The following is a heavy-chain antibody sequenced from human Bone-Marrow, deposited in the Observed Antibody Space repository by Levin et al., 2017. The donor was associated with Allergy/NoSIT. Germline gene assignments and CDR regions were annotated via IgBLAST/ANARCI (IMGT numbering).Heavy chain of an antibody. CDR1: GFSFSDFA. J-gene: IGHJ4*02. D-gene: IGHD2-15*01. CDR3: TRLSDIVVVVAPDC. Sequence: PGGSLRLSCAASGFSFSDFAIHWVRQASGKGLEWVGRIRNRANSYATVYAASVEGRFTMSRDDSKNTAYLQMNKLKTEDTAVYYCTRLSDIVVVVAPDCWGQGTLVTVSS. CDR2: IRNRANSYAT. V-gene: IGHV3-73*01.